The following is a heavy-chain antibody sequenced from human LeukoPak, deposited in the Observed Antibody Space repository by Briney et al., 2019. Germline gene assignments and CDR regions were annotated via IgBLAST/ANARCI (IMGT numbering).Heavy chain of an antibody. D-gene: IGHD6-13*01. Sequence: SETLSLTCTVSGGSISSSSYYWGWIRQPPGKGLEWIGSIYYSGSTYYNPSLKSRVTISVDTSKNQFSLKLSSVTAADTAVYYCARKIIAAAGTRRGYFDYWGQGTLVTVSS. CDR2: IYYSGST. J-gene: IGHJ4*02. CDR3: ARKIIAAAGTRRGYFDY. CDR1: GGSISSSSYY. V-gene: IGHV4-39*07.